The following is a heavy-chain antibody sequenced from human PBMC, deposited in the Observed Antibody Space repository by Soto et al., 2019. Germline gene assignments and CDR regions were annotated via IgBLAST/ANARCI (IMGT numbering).Heavy chain of an antibody. CDR3: ARDLGFGEPYFDY. D-gene: IGHD3-10*01. V-gene: IGHV3-21*01. CDR2: ISSSSSYI. J-gene: IGHJ4*02. CDR1: GFTFSSYS. Sequence: GGSLRLSCAASGFTFSSYSMNWVRQAPGKGLEWVSSISSSSSYIYYADSVKGRFTISRDNAKNSLYLQMNSLRAEDTAVYYCARDLGFGEPYFDYWGQGTLVTVSS.